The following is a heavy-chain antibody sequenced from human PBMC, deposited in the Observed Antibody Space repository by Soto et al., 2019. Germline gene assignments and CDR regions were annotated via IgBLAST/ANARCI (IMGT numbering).Heavy chain of an antibody. D-gene: IGHD3-10*02. V-gene: IGHV4-61*08. CDR1: GGSISSGGYS. Sequence: SETLSLTCAVSGGSISSGGYSWSWIRQPPGKGLEWIGYIYYSGSTNYNPSLKSRVTISVDTSKNQFSLKLSSVTAADTAVYYCASVRGGYYYAMDVWGQGTTVTVSS. CDR3: ASVRGGYYYAMDV. CDR2: IYYSGST. J-gene: IGHJ6*02.